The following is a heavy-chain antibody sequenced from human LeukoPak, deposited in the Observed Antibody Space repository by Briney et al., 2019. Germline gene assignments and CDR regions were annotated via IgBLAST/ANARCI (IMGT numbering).Heavy chain of an antibody. CDR2: ISANSGNT. V-gene: IGHV1-18*01. J-gene: IGHJ4*02. CDR1: GYTFTGYG. CDR3: ARDIDWTFEY. D-gene: IGHD1-1*01. Sequence: GVSVKVSCKASGYTFTGYGISWVRQAPGQGLEWMGWISANSGNTNYAKNLQGRVTMTTDTSTSTAYMELRSLTSDDTALYYCARDIDWTFEYWGQGTLVTVSS.